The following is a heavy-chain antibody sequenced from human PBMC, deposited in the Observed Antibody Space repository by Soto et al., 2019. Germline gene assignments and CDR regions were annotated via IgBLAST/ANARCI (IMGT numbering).Heavy chain of an antibody. J-gene: IGHJ4*02. D-gene: IGHD3-10*01. CDR3: ARSWFGEFFDY. V-gene: IGHV4-30-4*01. CDR2: IYYSGST. CDR1: GGSISSGDYY. Sequence: QVQLQESGPGLVKPSQTLSLTCTVSGGSISSGDYYWSWIRQPPGKGLEWIGYIYYSGSTYYNPSLTRXXTXSXXTSKTQSSLKLSSVTAADTAVYYCARSWFGEFFDYWGQGTLVTVSS.